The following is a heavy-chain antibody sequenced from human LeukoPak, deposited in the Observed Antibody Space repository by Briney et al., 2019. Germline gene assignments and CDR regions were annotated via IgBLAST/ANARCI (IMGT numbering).Heavy chain of an antibody. CDR3: AREGPYKDYGDYPYFDY. CDR2: IYSGGST. Sequence: PGGSLRLSCAASGFTVSSNYMSWVRQAPGKGLEWVSVIYSGGSTYYADSVKGRFTISRDNSKNTLHLQMNSLRAEDTAVYYCAREGPYKDYGDYPYFDYWGQGTLVTDSS. CDR1: GFTVSSNY. J-gene: IGHJ4*02. D-gene: IGHD4-17*01. V-gene: IGHV3-53*01.